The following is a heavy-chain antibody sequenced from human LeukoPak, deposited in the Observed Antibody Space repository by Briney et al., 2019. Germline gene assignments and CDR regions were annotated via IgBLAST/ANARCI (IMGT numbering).Heavy chain of an antibody. D-gene: IGHD6-13*01. V-gene: IGHV3-30*02. CDR1: GFTFSSYG. CDR2: IRYDGSNK. J-gene: IGHJ4*02. CDR3: AKDAAAGTRPYYSDY. Sequence: GGSLRLSCAASGFTFSSYGMHWVRQAPGQGLEWVAFIRYDGSNKYYADSVKGRFTISRDNSKNTLYLQMNSLRAEDTAVYYCAKDAAAGTRPYYSDYWGQGTLVTVSS.